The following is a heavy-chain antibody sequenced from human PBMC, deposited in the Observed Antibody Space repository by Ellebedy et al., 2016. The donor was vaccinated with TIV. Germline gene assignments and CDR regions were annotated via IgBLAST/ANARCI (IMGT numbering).Heavy chain of an antibody. Sequence: SETLSLXXSVSGGSISTKSYYWGWIRQPPGKGLEWIGAIYYTGSTYYNQSLKSRVTLSVDTSKNQFSLKVNSVTAADTSVYYCARHGQFDHWGQGTLVIVSS. CDR3: ARHGQFDH. J-gene: IGHJ4*02. CDR2: IYYTGST. V-gene: IGHV4-39*01. CDR1: GGSISTKSYY.